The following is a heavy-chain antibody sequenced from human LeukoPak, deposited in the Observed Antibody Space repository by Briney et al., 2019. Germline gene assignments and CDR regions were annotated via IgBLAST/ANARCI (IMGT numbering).Heavy chain of an antibody. Sequence: PGRSLRLSCAASGFTFSSYGMHWVRQAPGKGLEWVAVIWYDGSNKYYADSVKGRFTISRDNSKNTLYLQMNSLRAEDTAVYYCAKDLLGWHGGYFDYWGQGTLVTVSS. D-gene: IGHD6-19*01. CDR3: AKDLLGWHGGYFDY. CDR1: GFTFSSYG. J-gene: IGHJ4*02. V-gene: IGHV3-33*06. CDR2: IWYDGSNK.